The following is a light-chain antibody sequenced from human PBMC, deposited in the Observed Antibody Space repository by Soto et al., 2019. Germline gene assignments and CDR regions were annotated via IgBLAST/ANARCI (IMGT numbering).Light chain of an antibody. CDR2: AAY. J-gene: IGKJ3*01. V-gene: IGKV1-8*01. CDR1: QGISSY. CDR3: QQYYSYPFT. Sequence: AIRMTQSPSSFSASTGDRVTITCRASQGISSYLAWYQQKPGKAPKLLIYAAYTLQSGVPSRFSRSGSGTDFTLTISCLQSEDFATYYCQQYYSYPFTFGPGTKVDIK.